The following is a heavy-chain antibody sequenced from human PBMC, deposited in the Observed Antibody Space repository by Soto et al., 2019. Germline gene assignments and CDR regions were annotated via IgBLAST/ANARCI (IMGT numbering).Heavy chain of an antibody. J-gene: IGHJ4*02. V-gene: IGHV3-48*02. CDR2: ISSSSSTI. Sequence: EVQLVESGGGLVQPGGSLRLSCAASGFTFSSYSMNWVRQAPGKGLEWVSYISSSSSTIYYADSVKGRFTISRDNGKNSLYLRMNSLRDEDTAVYYWARDGIGRGWNDWWGQGTLVTVSS. CDR3: ARDGIGRGWNDW. CDR1: GFTFSSYS. D-gene: IGHD1-1*01.